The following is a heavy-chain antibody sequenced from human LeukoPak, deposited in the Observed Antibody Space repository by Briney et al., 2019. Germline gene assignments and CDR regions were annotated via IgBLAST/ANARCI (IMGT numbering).Heavy chain of an antibody. D-gene: IGHD3-9*01. Sequence: GGSLRLSCAASGFTFSSYGMHWVRQAPGKGLEWEAFIRYDGSNKYYADSVKGRFTISRDNSKNTLYLQMNSLRAEDTAVYYCAKDGFYDILTGYEDYYYYMDVWGKGTTVTISS. J-gene: IGHJ6*03. CDR3: AKDGFYDILTGYEDYYYYMDV. V-gene: IGHV3-30*02. CDR1: GFTFSSYG. CDR2: IRYDGSNK.